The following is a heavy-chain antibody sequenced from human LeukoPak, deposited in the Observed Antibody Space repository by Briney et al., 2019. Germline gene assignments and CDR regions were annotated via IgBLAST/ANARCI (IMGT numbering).Heavy chain of an antibody. CDR3: ARGGGYYYGSGRNNYYYYYMDV. V-gene: IGHV1-8*02. J-gene: IGHJ6*03. D-gene: IGHD3-10*01. Sequence: ASVTVSFKASGYTFTIYDINWVRQATGQGLEWMGWMNPNSGNTGYAQKFQGRVTMTRNTSISTAYMELSSLRSEDTAVYYCARGGGYYYGSGRNNYYYYYMDVWGKGTTVTISS. CDR2: MNPNSGNT. CDR1: GYTFTIYD.